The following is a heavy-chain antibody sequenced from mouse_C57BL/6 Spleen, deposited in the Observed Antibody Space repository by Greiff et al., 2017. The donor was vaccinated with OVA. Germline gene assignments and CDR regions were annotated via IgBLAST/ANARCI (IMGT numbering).Heavy chain of an antibody. CDR2: IYPGSGST. CDR1: GYTFTSYW. Sequence: VQLQQPGAELVKPGASVKMSCKASGYTFTSYWITWVKQRPGQGLEWIGDIYPGSGSTNYNEKFKSKATLTVDTSSSTAYMQLSSLTSEDSAVYYCARVVVATEYAMDYWGQGTSVTVSS. D-gene: IGHD1-1*01. J-gene: IGHJ4*01. CDR3: ARVVVATEYAMDY. V-gene: IGHV1-55*01.